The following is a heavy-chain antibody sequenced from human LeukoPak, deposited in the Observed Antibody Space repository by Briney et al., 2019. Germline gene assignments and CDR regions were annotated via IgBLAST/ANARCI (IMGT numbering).Heavy chain of an antibody. CDR1: GYTFTGYY. Sequence: ASVKVSCKASGYTFTGYYMHWVRQAPGQGLEWMGWISAYNGNTNYAQKFQGRVTMTRDMSTSTVYMELSSLRSEDTAVYYCARDLDGIVGTTWGHYFDYWGQGTLVTVSS. D-gene: IGHD1-26*01. CDR2: ISAYNGNT. V-gene: IGHV1-2*02. J-gene: IGHJ4*02. CDR3: ARDLDGIVGTTWGHYFDY.